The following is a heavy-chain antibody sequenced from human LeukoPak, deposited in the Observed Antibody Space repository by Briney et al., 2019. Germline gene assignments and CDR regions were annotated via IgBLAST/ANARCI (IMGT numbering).Heavy chain of an antibody. Sequence: GGSLRLSCAASGFTFSSYWMSWVRQAPGKGLEWVANIKQDGSEKYYVDSVKGRFTISRDNAKNSLYLQMNSLRAEDTAVYYCARGRREVYSSGWYTSYYFDYWGQGTLVTVSS. J-gene: IGHJ4*02. CDR1: GFTFSSYW. CDR3: ARGRREVYSSGWYTSYYFDY. V-gene: IGHV3-7*01. D-gene: IGHD6-19*01. CDR2: IKQDGSEK.